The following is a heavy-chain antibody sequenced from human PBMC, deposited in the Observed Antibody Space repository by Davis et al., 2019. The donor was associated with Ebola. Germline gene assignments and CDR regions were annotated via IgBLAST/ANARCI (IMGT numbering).Heavy chain of an antibody. D-gene: IGHD6-19*01. CDR3: AKGRLIAVAGKAELVY. Sequence: GESLKISCAASGFTFSSYAMSWVRQAPGKGLEWVSAISGSGGTTYYADSVKGRFTISRDNSRNTLYLQMNSRRIEDTAVYYCAKGRLIAVAGKAELVYWGQGTLVTVSS. J-gene: IGHJ4*02. CDR2: ISGSGGTT. CDR1: GFTFSSYA. V-gene: IGHV3-23*01.